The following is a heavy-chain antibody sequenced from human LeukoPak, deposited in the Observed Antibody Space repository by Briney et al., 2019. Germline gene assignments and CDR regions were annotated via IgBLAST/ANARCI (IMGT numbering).Heavy chain of an antibody. V-gene: IGHV3-7*01. Sequence: GGSLRLSCAASGFTFSNYWMSWVRQAPGKGLEWVANIKQDGSEKCYVDSVKGRFTISRDNAKNSLYLQMNSLRAEDTAVYYCAKDPYNWNDEGLPDYWGQGTLVTVSS. CDR3: AKDPYNWNDEGLPDY. CDR1: GFTFSNYW. D-gene: IGHD1-20*01. J-gene: IGHJ4*02. CDR2: IKQDGSEK.